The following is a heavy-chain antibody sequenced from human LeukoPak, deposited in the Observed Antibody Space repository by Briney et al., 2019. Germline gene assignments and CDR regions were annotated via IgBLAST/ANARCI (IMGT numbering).Heavy chain of an antibody. J-gene: IGHJ4*02. CDR2: IYPYDSDT. Sequence: GESLKISCKASGYSFTSYWIGWVRQMPGKGLEWMGIIYPYDSDTRYSPSFQGQVTISADKSISTAYLQWGNLKASDTAMYYCARHIGYSAWNPDYWGQGTLVTVSS. D-gene: IGHD5-12*01. CDR1: GYSFTSYW. V-gene: IGHV5-51*01. CDR3: ARHIGYSAWNPDY.